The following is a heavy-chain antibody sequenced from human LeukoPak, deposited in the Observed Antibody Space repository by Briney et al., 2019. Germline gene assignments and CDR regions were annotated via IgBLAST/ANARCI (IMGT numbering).Heavy chain of an antibody. CDR1: GGSFSGYY. V-gene: IGHV4-34*01. Sequence: SETLSLTCAVYGGSFSGYYWSWIRQPPGKGLEWSGEINHSGSTNYNPSLKSRVTISVDTSKNQFSLKLSSVTAADTAVYYCARGAYIVVVPAAPCGMDVWGQGTTVTVSS. J-gene: IGHJ6*02. CDR3: ARGAYIVVVPAAPCGMDV. D-gene: IGHD2-2*01. CDR2: INHSGST.